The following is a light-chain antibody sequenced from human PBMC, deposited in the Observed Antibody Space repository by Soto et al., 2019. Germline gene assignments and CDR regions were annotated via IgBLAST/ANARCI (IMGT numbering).Light chain of an antibody. CDR2: DAS. CDR3: QQRSNVPPYT. CDR1: QSVSSY. V-gene: IGKV3-11*01. J-gene: IGKJ2*01. Sequence: EIVLTQSPATLSLSPGERATLSCRASQSVSSYLAWYQQKPGQAPRLLIYDASNMATGIPARISGSGSGTDFTLTISSLEHEDFVVYYCQQRSNVPPYTFGQGTKLEIK.